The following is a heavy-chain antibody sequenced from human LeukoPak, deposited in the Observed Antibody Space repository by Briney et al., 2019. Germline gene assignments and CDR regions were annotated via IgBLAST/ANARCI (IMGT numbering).Heavy chain of an antibody. D-gene: IGHD2-15*01. CDR1: GFTFSSYG. J-gene: IGHJ4*02. CDR3: ARDSAALFDY. CDR2: IWYDGSNK. V-gene: IGHV3-33*01. Sequence: PGRSLRLSCAASGFTFSSYGMHWVRQAPGKGLEWVAVIWYDGSNKYYADSVKGRFTISRDNSKNKMYLETNSLRAEDTAVYYCARDSAALFDYWGQGTLVTVSS.